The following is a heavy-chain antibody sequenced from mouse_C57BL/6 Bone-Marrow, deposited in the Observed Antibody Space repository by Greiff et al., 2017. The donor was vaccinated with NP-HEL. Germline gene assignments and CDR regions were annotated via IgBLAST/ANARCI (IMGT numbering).Heavy chain of an antibody. CDR1: GYTFTNYW. CDR2: IYPGGGYT. Sequence: QVQLQQSGAELVRPGTSVKMSCKASGYTFTNYWIGWAKQRPGHGLEWIGDIYPGGGYTNYNEKFKGKATLTADKSSSTAYMQFSSLTSEDSAIYYCAAYYYGSSFYAMDYWGQGTSVTVSS. CDR3: AAYYYGSSFYAMDY. D-gene: IGHD1-1*01. V-gene: IGHV1-63*01. J-gene: IGHJ4*01.